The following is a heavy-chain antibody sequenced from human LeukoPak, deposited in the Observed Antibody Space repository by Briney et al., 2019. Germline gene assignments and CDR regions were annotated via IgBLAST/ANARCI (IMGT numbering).Heavy chain of an antibody. D-gene: IGHD1-26*01. J-gene: IGHJ4*02. V-gene: IGHV4-59*01. CDR1: GGSISSYY. Sequence: SETLSLTCTVSGGSISSYYWSWIRQPPGKGLEWIGYIYYSGSTNYNPSLKSRVTISVDTSKNQFSLKLSSVTAADTAVYYCARDSGIVALDYWGQGTLVTVSS. CDR3: ARDSGIVALDY. CDR2: IYYSGST.